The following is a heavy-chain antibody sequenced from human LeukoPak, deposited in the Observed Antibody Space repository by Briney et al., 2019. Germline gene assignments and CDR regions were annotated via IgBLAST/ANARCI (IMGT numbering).Heavy chain of an antibody. V-gene: IGHV4-30-2*01. CDR3: ARERNDILTGYFDY. D-gene: IGHD3-9*01. Sequence: SETLSLTCAVSGGSISSGGYSWSWIRQPPGEGLEWIGYIYHSGSTYYNPSLKSRVTISVDRSKNQFSLKLSSVTAADTGVYYCARERNDILTGYFDYWGQGTLVTVSS. J-gene: IGHJ4*02. CDR1: GGSISSGGYS. CDR2: IYHSGST.